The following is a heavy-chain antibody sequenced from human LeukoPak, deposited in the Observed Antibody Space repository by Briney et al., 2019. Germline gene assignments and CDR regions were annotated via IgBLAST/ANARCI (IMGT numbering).Heavy chain of an antibody. D-gene: IGHD6-13*01. CDR3: ARAGSSWSRGGYYFDY. CDR1: GYTFTSYA. V-gene: IGHV1-3*01. Sequence: ASVKVSCKASGYTFTSYAMHWVRQAPGQRLEWMGWINAGNGNTKYSQKFQGRVTITRDTSASTAYMELSSLRSEDTAVYYCARAGSSWSRGGYYFDYWGQGTLVTVSS. J-gene: IGHJ4*02. CDR2: INAGNGNT.